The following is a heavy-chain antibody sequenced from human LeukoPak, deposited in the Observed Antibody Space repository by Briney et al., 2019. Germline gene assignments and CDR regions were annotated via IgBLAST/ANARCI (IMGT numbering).Heavy chain of an antibody. Sequence: SGGSLRLSCAASGFTFSSYTMNWVRQAPGKGLEWVSSIYSSSTYIYYADPIKGRFTISRDNAKNSLYLQMNSLRAEDTAVYYCASLGPGGSVNYWGQGTLVTVSS. V-gene: IGHV3-21*01. CDR1: GFTFSSYT. J-gene: IGHJ4*02. CDR3: ASLGPGGSVNY. CDR2: IYSSSTYI. D-gene: IGHD4-23*01.